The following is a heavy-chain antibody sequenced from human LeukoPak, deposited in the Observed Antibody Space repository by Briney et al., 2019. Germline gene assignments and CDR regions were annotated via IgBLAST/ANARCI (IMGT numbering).Heavy chain of an antibody. CDR2: ISYDGSNK. D-gene: IGHD6-19*01. CDR1: GFTFSSYG. V-gene: IGHV3-30*18. J-gene: IGHJ6*02. CDR3: AKTGSIAVSLGY. Sequence: GRSLRLSCAASGFTFSSYGMHWVRQAPGKGLEWVAVISYDGSNKYYADSVKGRFTISRDNSKNTLYLQMNSLRAEDTAVYYCAKTGSIAVSLGYWGQGTTVTVSS.